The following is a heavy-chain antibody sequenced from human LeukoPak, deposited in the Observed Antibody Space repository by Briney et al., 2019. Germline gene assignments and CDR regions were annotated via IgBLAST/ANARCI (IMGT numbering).Heavy chain of an antibody. V-gene: IGHV1-8*01. D-gene: IGHD2-15*01. J-gene: IGHJ5*02. CDR1: GYTFTSYD. Sequence: ASVKVSCKASGYTFTSYDINWVRQATGQGLEWMGWMNPNSGNTGYAQKFQGRVTMTRNTSISTAYMELSSLRSEDTAVYYCARAELEGYCSGGSCANWFDPWSQGTLVTVSS. CDR3: ARAELEGYCSGGSCANWFDP. CDR2: MNPNSGNT.